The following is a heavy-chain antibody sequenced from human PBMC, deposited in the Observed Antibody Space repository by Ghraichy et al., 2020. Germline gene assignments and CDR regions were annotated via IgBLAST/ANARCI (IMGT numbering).Heavy chain of an antibody. D-gene: IGHD3-16*01. V-gene: IGHV4-59*01. CDR2: ILYSGST. CDR3: ARWVRGVPAGSQYPDWYFDL. J-gene: IGHJ2*01. Sequence: IGYILYSGSTNYNPSLKSRLTMSVDTSKNQFSLRLTSVTPADTAVYYCARWVRGVPAGSQYPDWYFDLWGRGTL.